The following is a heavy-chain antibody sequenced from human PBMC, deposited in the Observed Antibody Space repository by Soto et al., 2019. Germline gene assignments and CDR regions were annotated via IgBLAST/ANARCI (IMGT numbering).Heavy chain of an antibody. CDR2: IYYSGST. V-gene: IGHV4-39*01. Sequence: PLDALSLTFIVFGGSIGTSSYDWGWIRQPPGKGQEWIGGIYYSGSTYYNPSLKSRVTISVDTSKNQFSLKLSSVTAADTAVYYCTRHKYYYGMDVWGQGTTVTVSS. J-gene: IGHJ6*02. CDR3: TRHKYYYGMDV. CDR1: GGSIGTSSYD.